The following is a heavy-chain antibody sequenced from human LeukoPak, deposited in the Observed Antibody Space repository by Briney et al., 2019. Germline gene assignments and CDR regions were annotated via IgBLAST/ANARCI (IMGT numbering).Heavy chain of an antibody. CDR1: GLSLSAFG. D-gene: IGHD3-16*01. CDR2: ISDRSTNI. V-gene: IGHV3-48*01. J-gene: IGHJ4*02. Sequence: GQSLTLPCALSGLSLSAFGMHWARQAPGKGLEWVSYISDRSTNIYYADSVKARFTISRDNAKNSRFLQMNSLRAEDTAVYFCVTDWPVWWGQGTLVTVSS. CDR3: VTDWPVW.